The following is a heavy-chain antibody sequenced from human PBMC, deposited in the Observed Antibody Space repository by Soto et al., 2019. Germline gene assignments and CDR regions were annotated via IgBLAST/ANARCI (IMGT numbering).Heavy chain of an antibody. D-gene: IGHD3-10*01. CDR1: GFTFSDHY. Sequence: EVQLVESGGGLVQPGGSLRLSCAASGFTFSDHYMDWVRQAPGKGLEWVGRIRNKPISYTTEYAASVKGRFTISRDDLKNSLYLQMNSLNTVYTGGYYCARGHSIKWLGSYFDYCGQGILVTVSS. CDR3: ARGHSIKWLGSYFDY. J-gene: IGHJ4*02. V-gene: IGHV3-72*01. CDR2: IRNKPISYTT.